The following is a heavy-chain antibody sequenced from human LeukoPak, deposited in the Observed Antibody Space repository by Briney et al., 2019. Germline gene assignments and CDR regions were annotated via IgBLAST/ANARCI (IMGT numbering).Heavy chain of an antibody. CDR2: ISYSGNT. Sequence: PSEALSLTCTASRGSISSFYWSWIRQPPGKGLEWIGYISYSGNTKYNPSLKSRVTISVDTSKNQFSLKLSCVTAADTAVYYCARDCGGKFDYWGQGTLVTVSS. J-gene: IGHJ4*02. CDR3: ARDCGGKFDY. D-gene: IGHD4-23*01. V-gene: IGHV4-59*01. CDR1: RGSISSFY.